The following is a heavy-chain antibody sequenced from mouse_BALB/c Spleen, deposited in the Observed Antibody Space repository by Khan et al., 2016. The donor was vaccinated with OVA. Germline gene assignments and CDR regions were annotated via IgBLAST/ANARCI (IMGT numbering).Heavy chain of an antibody. Sequence: QMQLEESGPGLVAPSQSLSITCTVSGFSLTRYCVHWVRQSPGKGLEWLVVIWSDGSTTYNSVIKSRLSISKGNSKSQVFLKMNSLQTDESAMYYCARNSKYYGRGNLDVWGEGTTVTVSS. CDR1: GFSLTRYC. D-gene: IGHD1-1*01. V-gene: IGHV2-6*02. J-gene: IGHJ1*01. CDR3: ARNSKYYGRGNLDV. CDR2: IWSDGST.